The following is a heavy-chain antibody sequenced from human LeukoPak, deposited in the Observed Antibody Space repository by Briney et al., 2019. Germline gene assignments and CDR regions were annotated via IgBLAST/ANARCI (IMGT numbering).Heavy chain of an antibody. CDR1: GFTFDDYA. V-gene: IGHV3-9*01. CDR3: AREGSYDSSGYHPEGSSFDY. Sequence: GGPLRLSCAASGFTFDDYAMRWVRQAPGKGLEWVSGISWNSGSIGYADSVKGRFTISRDNSKNTLYLQMNSLRAEDTAVYYCAREGSYDSSGYHPEGSSFDYWGQGTLVTVSS. J-gene: IGHJ4*02. D-gene: IGHD3-22*01. CDR2: ISWNSGSI.